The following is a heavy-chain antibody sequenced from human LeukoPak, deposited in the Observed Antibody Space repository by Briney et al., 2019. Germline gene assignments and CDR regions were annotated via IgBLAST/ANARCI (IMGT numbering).Heavy chain of an antibody. CDR2: IYSAGST. V-gene: IGHV3-53*01. CDR3: TLPLRDVFDI. CDR1: GFTVSDNY. Sequence: GGSLRLSCAASGFTVSDNYMSWVRQAPGKGLEWVSIIYSAGSTNYADSVKGRFTISRDNSKNTLYLQMSSLRAEDTAVYYCTLPLRDVFDIWGQGKMVTVSS. J-gene: IGHJ3*02.